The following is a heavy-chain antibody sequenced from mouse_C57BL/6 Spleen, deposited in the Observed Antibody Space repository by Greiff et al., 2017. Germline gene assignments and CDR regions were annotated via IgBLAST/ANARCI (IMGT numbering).Heavy chain of an antibody. D-gene: IGHD1-1*01. J-gene: IGHJ2*01. V-gene: IGHV10-3*01. CDR1: GFTFNTYA. CDR3: VRDGDYGSFDY. CDR2: IRSKSSNYAT. Sequence: EAGGGLVQPKGSLKLSCAASGFTFNTYAMHWVRQAPGKGLEWAARIRSKSSNYATYYADSVKDRFTISRDDSQSMLYLQMNNLKTEDTAMYYCVRDGDYGSFDYWGQGTTLTVSS.